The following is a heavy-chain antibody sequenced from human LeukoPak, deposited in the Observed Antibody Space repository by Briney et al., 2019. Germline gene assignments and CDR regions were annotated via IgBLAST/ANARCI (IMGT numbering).Heavy chain of an antibody. CDR2: INWSGGGT. V-gene: IGHV3-20*04. CDR1: GFTFDDYG. J-gene: IGHJ6*03. CDR3: ARTYYFDSSGFHSEGNYYYYFMDV. Sequence: GGSLRLSCAASGFTFDDYGVSWVRQAPGKGLEWVSGINWSGGGTDYADSVKGRFTISRDNAKNSLYLQMNSLRAEDTAFYYCARTYYFDSSGFHSEGNYYYYFMDVWGKGTTVTVSS. D-gene: IGHD3-22*01.